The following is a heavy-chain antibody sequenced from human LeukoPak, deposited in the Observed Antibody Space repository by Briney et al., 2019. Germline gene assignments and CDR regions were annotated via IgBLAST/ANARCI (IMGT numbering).Heavy chain of an antibody. J-gene: IGHJ6*02. CDR3: ARGVARALYYYYGMDV. D-gene: IGHD5-12*01. Sequence: QPGRSLRLSCAASGFTFSSYAMHWVRQAPGKGLEWVAVISYDGSNKYYADSVKGRFIISRDNSKNTLYLQMNSLRAEDTAVYSCARGVARALYYYYGMDVWGQGTTVTVSS. CDR2: ISYDGSNK. CDR1: GFTFSSYA. V-gene: IGHV3-30-3*01.